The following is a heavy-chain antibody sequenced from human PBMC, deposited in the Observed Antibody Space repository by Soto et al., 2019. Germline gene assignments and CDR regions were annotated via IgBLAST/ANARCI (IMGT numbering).Heavy chain of an antibody. CDR2: FDPEDGET. CDR1: GYTLTELS. V-gene: IGHV1-24*01. J-gene: IGHJ4*02. Sequence: ASVKVSCKVSGYTLTELSMHWVRQAPGKGLEWMGGFDPEDGETIYAQKFQGRVTMTEDTSTDTAYMELSSLRSEDTAVYYCATVSSGWYYFDYWGQGTLVTVSS. D-gene: IGHD6-19*01. CDR3: ATVSSGWYYFDY.